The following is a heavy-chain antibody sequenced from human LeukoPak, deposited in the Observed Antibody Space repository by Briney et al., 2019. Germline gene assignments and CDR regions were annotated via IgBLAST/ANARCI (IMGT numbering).Heavy chain of an antibody. Sequence: ASVNVSYKACGYTLTLYYVHWVPQAPAQGRECREWINPNSCDTNHTQKFQGRVTMTRDTFISTAYMELSRLRSDDTAVYYCAYRYCSSTSCYLDYWGQGTLVTVSS. V-gene: IGHV1-2*02. CDR3: AYRYCSSTSCYLDY. D-gene: IGHD2-2*01. CDR1: GYTLTLYY. J-gene: IGHJ4*02. CDR2: INPNSCDT.